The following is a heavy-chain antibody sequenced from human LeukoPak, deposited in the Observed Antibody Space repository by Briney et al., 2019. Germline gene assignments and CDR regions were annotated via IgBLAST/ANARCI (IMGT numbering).Heavy chain of an antibody. CDR3: ARSIAAADFAPIDY. CDR2: ISGSGGST. V-gene: IGHV3-23*01. Sequence: GGSLRLSCAASGLTFSSYAMSWVRQAPGKGLEWVSAISGSGGSTYYADSVKGRFTISRDNSKNTLYLQMNSLRAEDTAVYYCARSIAAADFAPIDYWGQGTLVTVSS. J-gene: IGHJ4*02. CDR1: GLTFSSYA. D-gene: IGHD6-13*01.